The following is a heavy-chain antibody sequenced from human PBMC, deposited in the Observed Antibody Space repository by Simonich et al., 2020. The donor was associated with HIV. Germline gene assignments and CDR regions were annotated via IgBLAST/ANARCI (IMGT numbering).Heavy chain of an antibody. Sequence: DVQLVESGGGLVQPGGSLRLSCAASGFTFSSYWMSWVRQPPGKGVEGVANKHLDGRVKYYVDSVKGRFTISRDNAKNSLYLEMNSLRAEDTAVYYCARDADQTHWGQGTLVTVSS. CDR3: ARDADQTH. V-gene: IGHV3-7*01. CDR1: GFTFSSYW. CDR2: KHLDGRVK. J-gene: IGHJ4*02.